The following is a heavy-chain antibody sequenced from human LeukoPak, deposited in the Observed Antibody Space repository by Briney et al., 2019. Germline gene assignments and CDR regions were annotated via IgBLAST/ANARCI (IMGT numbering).Heavy chain of an antibody. CDR3: ARVSGSYFDY. CDR1: GGSFSGYY. D-gene: IGHD3-10*01. J-gene: IGHJ4*02. Sequence: PSETLSLTCAVYGGSFSGYYWSWIRQPSGKGLEWIGEINHSGSTNYNPSLKSRVTISVDTSKNQFSLKLSSVTAADTAVYYCARVSGSYFDYWGQGTLVTVSS. V-gene: IGHV4-34*01. CDR2: INHSGST.